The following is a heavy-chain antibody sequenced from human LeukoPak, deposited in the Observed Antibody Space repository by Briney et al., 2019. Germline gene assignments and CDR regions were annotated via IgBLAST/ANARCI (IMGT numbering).Heavy chain of an antibody. J-gene: IGHJ4*02. V-gene: IGHV3-23*01. D-gene: IGHD7-27*01. CDR2: ISGSGGST. CDR1: GFTFSDYY. CDR3: AKEYAGDFDY. Sequence: GGSLRLSCAASGFTFSDYYMSWIRQAPGKGLEWVSAISGSGGSTYYADSVKGRFTISRDNSKNTLYLQMNSLRAEDTAVYYCAKEYAGDFDYWGQGTLVTVSS.